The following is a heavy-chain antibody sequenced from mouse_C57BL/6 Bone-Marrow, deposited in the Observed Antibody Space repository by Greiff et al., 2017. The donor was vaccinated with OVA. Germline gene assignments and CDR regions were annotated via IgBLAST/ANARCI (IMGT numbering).Heavy chain of an antibody. Sequence: VQLQQSGAELVRPGASVKLSCTASGFNIKDDYMHWVKQRPEQGLEWIGWIDPENGDTEYASKFQGKATITADTSSNTAYLQLSSLTSEDTAVYYCTSITTVVAHWYFDVWGTGTTVTVSS. CDR3: TSITTVVAHWYFDV. D-gene: IGHD1-1*01. V-gene: IGHV14-4*01. CDR1: GFNIKDDY. J-gene: IGHJ1*03. CDR2: IDPENGDT.